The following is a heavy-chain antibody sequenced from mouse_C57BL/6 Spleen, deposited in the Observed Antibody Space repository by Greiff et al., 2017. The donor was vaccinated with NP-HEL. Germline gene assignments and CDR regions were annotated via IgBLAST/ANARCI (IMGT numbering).Heavy chain of an antibody. Sequence: VQLKESGPGMVKPSQSLSLTCTVTGYSITSGYDWHWIRHFPGNKLEWMGYISYSGSTNYNPSLKSRISITHDTSKNHFFLKLNSVTTEDTATYYCARRNYRDYFDYWGQGTTLTVSS. CDR3: ARRNYRDYFDY. J-gene: IGHJ2*01. CDR2: ISYSGST. V-gene: IGHV3-1*01. D-gene: IGHD1-1*01. CDR1: GYSITSGYD.